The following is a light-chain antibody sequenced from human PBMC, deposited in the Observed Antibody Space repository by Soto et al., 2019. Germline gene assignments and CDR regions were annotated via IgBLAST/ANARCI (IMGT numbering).Light chain of an antibody. V-gene: IGLV1-51*01. CDR3: GTWDSSLSAYV. J-gene: IGLJ1*01. CDR2: DNN. CDR1: SSNIGNNY. Sequence: QSVLTQPPSVSAAPGQKVTISCSGSSSNIGNNYESWYQQLPGTAPKLLIYDNNKRPSGIPDRFSGSKSGTSATLGITGLQTGDKADYYCGTWDSSLSAYVFGTGTKLTVL.